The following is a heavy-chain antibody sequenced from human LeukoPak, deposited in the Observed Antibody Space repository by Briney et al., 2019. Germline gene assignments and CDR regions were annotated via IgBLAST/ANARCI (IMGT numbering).Heavy chain of an antibody. CDR1: GGSISSYY. Sequence: SETLSLTCTVSGGSISSYYWSWIRQPPGKGLEWIGNIYYSGSTNYNPSLKSRVTISVDTSKNQFSLKLSSVTAADTAVYYCARHPHPPPLRYFDWLFGDNYFDYWGQGTLVTVSS. V-gene: IGHV4-59*08. CDR2: IYYSGST. J-gene: IGHJ4*02. CDR3: ARHPHPPPLRYFDWLFGDNYFDY. D-gene: IGHD3-9*01.